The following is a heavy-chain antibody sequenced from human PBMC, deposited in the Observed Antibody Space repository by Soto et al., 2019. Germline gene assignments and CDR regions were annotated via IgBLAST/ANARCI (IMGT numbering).Heavy chain of an antibody. D-gene: IGHD4-17*01. CDR3: ARNVDYFDP. CDR2: INTGNGNS. J-gene: IGHJ5*01. Sequence: ASLKVSCKASGYTFTRYAMHWVRQAPGQGLEWMGWINTGNGNSHYSQKFQGRVTFTRDTSATTAYMELSNLRSEDTAVYFCARNVDYFDPWGQGTLVTVSS. CDR1: GYTFTRYA. V-gene: IGHV1-3*04.